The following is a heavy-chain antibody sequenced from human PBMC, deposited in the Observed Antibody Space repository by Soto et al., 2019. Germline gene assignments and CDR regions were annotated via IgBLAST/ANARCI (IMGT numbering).Heavy chain of an antibody. CDR1: GFTFSTFG. V-gene: IGHV3-30*18. J-gene: IGHJ6*02. D-gene: IGHD3-10*01. CDR3: AKSHSGGYHYYGMDV. CDR2: ISYDGSDQ. Sequence: GGSLRLSCAASGFTFSTFGMYWVRQAPGKGLEWVAVISYDGSDQYYADSVKGRFTISRDDSKNTLYLQMSSLRPEDTAVYYCAKSHSGGYHYYGMDVWGQGTTVTVSS.